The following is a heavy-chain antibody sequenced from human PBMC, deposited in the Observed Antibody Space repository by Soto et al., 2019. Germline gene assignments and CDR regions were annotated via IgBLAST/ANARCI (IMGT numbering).Heavy chain of an antibody. CDR3: AREIPVYSSFDY. CDR1: GFTFSSYG. Sequence: GGSLRLSCAASGFTFSSYGMHWVRQAPGKGLEWVAVIWYDGSNKYYADSVKGRFTISRDNSKNTLYLQMNSLRDEDTAVYYCAREIPVYSSFDYWGQGTLVTVSS. J-gene: IGHJ4*02. D-gene: IGHD6-19*01. CDR2: IWYDGSNK. V-gene: IGHV3-33*01.